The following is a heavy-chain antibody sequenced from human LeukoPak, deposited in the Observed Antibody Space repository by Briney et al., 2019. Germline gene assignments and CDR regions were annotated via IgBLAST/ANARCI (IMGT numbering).Heavy chain of an antibody. CDR2: IYFNGNT. V-gene: IGHV4-59*01. CDR3: ARGEEMATSHFDY. CDR1: GGSISNYY. D-gene: IGHD5-24*01. Sequence: SETLSLTCTVSGGSISNYYWNWIRQPPKKGLEWIGFIYFNGNTNYNPSLKSRVNMSVDTSKNQFSLKLSSVTAADTAVYYCARGEEMATSHFDYWGQGILVTVSS. J-gene: IGHJ4*02.